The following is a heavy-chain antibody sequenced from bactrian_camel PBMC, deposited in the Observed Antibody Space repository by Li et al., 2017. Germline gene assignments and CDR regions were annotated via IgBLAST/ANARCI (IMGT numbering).Heavy chain of an antibody. V-gene: IGHV3S2*01. CDR2: MYTDGRST. CDR3: AAPSRGYSHLYGFTY. CDR1: GFTLSTNV. J-gene: IGHJ4*01. D-gene: IGHD7*01. Sequence: VQLVESGGGLVQPGGSLRLSCAASGFTLSTNVMSWVHQAPGKGLEWVSGMYTDGRSTYYADSVKGRFSISKDNAKNTLYLQMNTLNSDDTGAYYCAAPSRGYSHLYGFTYWGQGTQVTVS.